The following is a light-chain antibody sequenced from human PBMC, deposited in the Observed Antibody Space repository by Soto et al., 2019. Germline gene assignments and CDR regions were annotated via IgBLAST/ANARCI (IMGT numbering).Light chain of an antibody. CDR3: QQCTNYPLT. V-gene: IGKV1-5*01. CDR2: DAS. Sequence: DIQMTQSPSTLSASVGDSVAITCRASQSISSWLAWYQQKPGKAPKLLIYDASTLQSGVPSRFSGSGSGTEFTLTISSLQPDDFATYYCQQCTNYPLTFGGGTTLEI. J-gene: IGKJ4*01. CDR1: QSISSW.